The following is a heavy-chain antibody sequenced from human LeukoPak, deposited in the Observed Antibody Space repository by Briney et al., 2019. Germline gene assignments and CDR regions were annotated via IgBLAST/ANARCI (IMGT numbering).Heavy chain of an antibody. D-gene: IGHD5-12*01. Sequence: GGSLRLSCAASGFTFSRHWMPWVRHAPGKGLVWASRINSDGSSTSYADSVKGRFTISRDNAKNTLYLQMNSLRAEDTAVYYCKSGIVATIGDYWGQGTLVTASS. CDR1: GFTFSRHW. V-gene: IGHV3-74*01. J-gene: IGHJ4*02. CDR2: INSDGSST. CDR3: KSGIVATIGDY.